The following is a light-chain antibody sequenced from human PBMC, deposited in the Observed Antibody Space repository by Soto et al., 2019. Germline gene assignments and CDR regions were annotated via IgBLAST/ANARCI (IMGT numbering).Light chain of an antibody. J-gene: IGKJ2*01. CDR2: GAS. CDR3: QQYGSSPHT. V-gene: IGKV3-20*01. CDR1: QSVSSSY. Sequence: EIVLTQSPGTLSLSPGERATLSCRASQSVSSSYLAWYQHKPGQAPRLLIYGASSRATGIPDRFSGSGSGTDFTLTISSLEPEDFAVYYCQQYGSSPHTFGRGTKLEIK.